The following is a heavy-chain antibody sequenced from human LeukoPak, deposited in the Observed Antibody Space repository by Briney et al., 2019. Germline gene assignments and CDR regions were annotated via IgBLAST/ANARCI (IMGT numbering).Heavy chain of an antibody. V-gene: IGHV3-48*02. CDR3: ARDRSGSYHMDY. CDR1: GFTFSSYS. J-gene: IGHJ4*02. Sequence: QPGGSLRLSCAASGFTFSSYSMNWVRQAPGKGLEWVSYISSSSTIYYADSVKGRFTISRDNAKNSLYLQMNSLRDEDTAVYYCARDRSGSYHMDYWGQGALVAVSS. D-gene: IGHD3-10*01. CDR2: ISSSSTI.